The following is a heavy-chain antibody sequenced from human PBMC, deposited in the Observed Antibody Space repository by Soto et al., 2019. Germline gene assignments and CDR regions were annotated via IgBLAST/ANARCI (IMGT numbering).Heavy chain of an antibody. CDR2: ISYDGSNQ. V-gene: IGHV3-30-3*01. CDR1: GFTFDTYA. J-gene: IGHJ4*02. Sequence: PGGSLRLSCAASGFTFDTYAMHWVRQAPGKGLEWVAVISYDGSNQFYAGSVKGRFTVSRDNAKNTLYLQMNSLRAEDTAVYYCVRGEGGWETYWGQGTLVTVSS. D-gene: IGHD6-19*01. CDR3: VRGEGGWETY.